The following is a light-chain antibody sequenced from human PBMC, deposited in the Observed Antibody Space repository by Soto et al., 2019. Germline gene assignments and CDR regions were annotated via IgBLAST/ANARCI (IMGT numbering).Light chain of an antibody. CDR2: DAS. CDR3: QQYNYWPPWT. CDR1: QRVSRN. V-gene: IGKV3-15*01. Sequence: EIVMTQSPATLSVSPGERATLSCRASQRVSRNLAWYQQKPGQAPRLLIYDASTRATGIPDRFSGSGSETEFTLTISSLQSEDYAIYYCQQYNYWPPWTFGQGTKVEIK. J-gene: IGKJ1*01.